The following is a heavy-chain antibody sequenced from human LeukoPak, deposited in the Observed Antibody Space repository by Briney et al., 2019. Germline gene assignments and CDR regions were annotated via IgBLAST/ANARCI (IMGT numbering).Heavy chain of an antibody. D-gene: IGHD3-22*01. CDR2: IKSKTHGGTT. V-gene: IGHV3-15*01. CDR1: GFSFKNVW. Sequence: PGGSLRLSCAASGFSFKNVWMSWVRQAPGKGLGWVGRIKSKTHGGTTDYAAAVKGRFTISRDDSKSTLYLQMNSLRTEDTAMYYCARDPDYFYDSSGYYSGVDYWGQGTLLTVSS. CDR3: ARDPDYFYDSSGYYSGVDY. J-gene: IGHJ4*02.